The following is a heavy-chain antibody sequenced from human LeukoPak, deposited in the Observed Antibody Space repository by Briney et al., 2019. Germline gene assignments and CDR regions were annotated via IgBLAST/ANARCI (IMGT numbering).Heavy chain of an antibody. CDR2: ISSSSSYI. CDR1: GFTFSSYE. J-gene: IGHJ4*02. D-gene: IGHD3-10*01. Sequence: PGGSLRLSCAASGFTFSSYEMNWVRQAPGKGLEWVSYISSSSSYIYYADSVKGRFTISRDNAKNSLYLQMNSLRAEDTAVYYCARLSWAGIDYWGQGTLVTVSS. CDR3: ARLSWAGIDY. V-gene: IGHV3-21*05.